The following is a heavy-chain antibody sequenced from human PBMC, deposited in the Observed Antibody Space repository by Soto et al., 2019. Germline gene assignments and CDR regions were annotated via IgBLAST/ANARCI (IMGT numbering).Heavy chain of an antibody. CDR3: ARGGKSGVPADLYYYYYYGMDV. J-gene: IGHJ6*02. Sequence: QTLSLTCAISGDSVSSNSAAWNWIRQSPSRGLEWLGRTYYRSKWYNDYAVSVKSRITINPDTSKNQFSLQPNSVTPEDTAVYYCARGGKSGVPADLYYYYYYGMDVWGQGTTVTVSS. V-gene: IGHV6-1*01. CDR2: TYYRSKWYN. D-gene: IGHD2-2*01. CDR1: GDSVSSNSAA.